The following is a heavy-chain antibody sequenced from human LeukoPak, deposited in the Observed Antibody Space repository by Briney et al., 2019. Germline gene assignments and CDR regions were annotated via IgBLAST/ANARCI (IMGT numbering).Heavy chain of an antibody. Sequence: PGGSLRLSCAASGFTFDDYAMNWVRQAPGKGLEWVSGIIWNSGSIGYADSVKGRFTISRDNAKNSLYLQMNSLRAEDTALYYCAKGKGNMTKRYCYYAIDVWGQGTTVTVSS. V-gene: IGHV3-9*01. J-gene: IGHJ6*02. CDR2: IIWNSGSI. D-gene: IGHD3-16*01. CDR1: GFTFDDYA. CDR3: AKGKGNMTKRYCYYAIDV.